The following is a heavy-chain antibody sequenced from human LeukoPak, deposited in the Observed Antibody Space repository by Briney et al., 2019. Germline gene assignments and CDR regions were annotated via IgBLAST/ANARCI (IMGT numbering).Heavy chain of an antibody. CDR2: IYHDETT. D-gene: IGHD3-16*01. CDR3: ANADTEDYFDS. V-gene: IGHV4-38-2*01. Sequence: SETLSLTCAVSGYSISSDFYWGWVRQPPGKGLEWVGSIYHDETTYYNPSLKSRVTISLDTSTKQFSLKLASVTAADTAIYYCANADTEDYFDSWGQGTLVTVSS. J-gene: IGHJ4*02. CDR1: GYSISSDFY.